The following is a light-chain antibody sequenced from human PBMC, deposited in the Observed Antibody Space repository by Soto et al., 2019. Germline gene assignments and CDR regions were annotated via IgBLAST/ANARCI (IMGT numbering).Light chain of an antibody. CDR1: SSDVGSYNL. Sequence: QSVLTQPASVSGSPGQSITISCTGTSSDVGSYNLVSWYQQHPGKAPKLMIYEGFKWPSGVSNRFSGSKSGNTASLTISGLQAEDEADYYCCSYPGDNSFMVFGGGTKLTVL. V-gene: IGLV2-23*03. J-gene: IGLJ2*01. CDR2: EGF. CDR3: CSYPGDNSFMV.